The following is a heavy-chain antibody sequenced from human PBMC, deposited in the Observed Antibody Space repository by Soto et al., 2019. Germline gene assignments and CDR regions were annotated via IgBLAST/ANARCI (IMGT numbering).Heavy chain of an antibody. Sequence: ASVKVSCKASGYTFNSYGIHWVRQAPGQGLEWMGWINPNSGGTNYAQKFQGRVTMTRDTSISTAYMELSRLRSDDTAVYYCERDIVVVPADLGWFDLWGPGTLVTVSA. J-gene: IGHJ5*02. CDR2: INPNSGGT. V-gene: IGHV1-2*02. CDR1: GYTFNSYG. D-gene: IGHD2-2*01. CDR3: ERDIVVVPADLGWFDL.